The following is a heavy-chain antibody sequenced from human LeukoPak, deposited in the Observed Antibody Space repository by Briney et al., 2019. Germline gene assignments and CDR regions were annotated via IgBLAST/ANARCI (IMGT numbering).Heavy chain of an antibody. J-gene: IGHJ4*02. CDR2: IFSGGST. CDR1: GGSISSSSFY. Sequence: SETLSLTCTVSGGSISSSSFYWGWIRQPPGKGLEWIGSIFSGGSTYYNPSLKSRVTISVDTSKNQFSLKLSSVTAADTAVYYCARVGGGGSPTAPFDYWGQGTLVTVSS. CDR3: ARVGGGGSPTAPFDY. V-gene: IGHV4-39*01. D-gene: IGHD3-16*01.